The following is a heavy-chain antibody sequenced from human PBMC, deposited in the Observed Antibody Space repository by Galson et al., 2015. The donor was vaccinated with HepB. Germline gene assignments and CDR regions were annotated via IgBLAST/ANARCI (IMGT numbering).Heavy chain of an antibody. D-gene: IGHD1-7*01. V-gene: IGHV1-46*01. J-gene: IGHJ4*02. CDR3: ARAVSGTTSIDY. Sequence: SVKVSCKASGYTLTSYNMHWVRQAPGQGLEWMGIINPSGGSTSYVQKFQGRVTMTRDTSTNTVYMELSSLRFEDTAVYYCARAVSGTTSIDYWGQGTLVTVSS. CDR1: GYTLTSYN. CDR2: INPSGGST.